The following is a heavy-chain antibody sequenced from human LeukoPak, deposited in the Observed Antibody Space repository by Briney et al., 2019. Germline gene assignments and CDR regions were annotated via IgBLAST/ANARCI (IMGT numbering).Heavy chain of an antibody. J-gene: IGHJ6*02. CDR3: ARVPLVRGVTVYYYYGMDV. V-gene: IGHV4-59*01. D-gene: IGHD3-10*01. CDR2: IYYSGSP. CDR1: GGSISSYY. Sequence: PSETLSLTCTVSGGSISSYYWSWIRQPPGKGLEWIGYIYYSGSPNYNPSLKSRVTISVDTSKNQFSLKLSSVTAADTAVYYCARVPLVRGVTVYYYYGMDVWGQGTTVTVSS.